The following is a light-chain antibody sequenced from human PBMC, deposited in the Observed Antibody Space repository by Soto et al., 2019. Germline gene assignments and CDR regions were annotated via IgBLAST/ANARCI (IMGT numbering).Light chain of an antibody. J-gene: IGLJ3*02. Sequence: QSALTQPRSVSGSPGQSVTISCTANSSDIGRFNYFSWYQQHPGKAPKLMIYDVIQRPSGVPNRFSGSKSGDTASLTISGLQPEDEADYHCCSYTYTSTTWMFAGGTKVTVL. CDR3: CSYTYTSTTWM. CDR2: DVI. V-gene: IGLV2-11*01. CDR1: SSDIGRFNY.